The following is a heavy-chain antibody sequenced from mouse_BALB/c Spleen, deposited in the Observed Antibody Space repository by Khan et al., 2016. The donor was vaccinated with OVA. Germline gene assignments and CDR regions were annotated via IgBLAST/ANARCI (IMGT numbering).Heavy chain of an antibody. CDR1: GFSLTSYG. D-gene: IGHD1-1*01. CDR2: IWAGGST. J-gene: IGHJ4*01. V-gene: IGHV2-9*02. CDR3: AGLYYYGSSFYAMDY. Sequence: QVQLKESGPGLVAPSQSLSITCTVSGFSLTSYGVHWVRQPPGKGLEWLGVIWAGGSTNYNSALMSRLSISKDNSKSQVFLKMNSLQTDDTAMCYCAGLYYYGSSFYAMDYWGQGTSVTVSS.